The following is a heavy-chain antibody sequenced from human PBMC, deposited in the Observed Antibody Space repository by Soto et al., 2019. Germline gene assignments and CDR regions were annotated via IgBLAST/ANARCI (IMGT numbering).Heavy chain of an antibody. CDR2: IIPIFGTA. J-gene: IGHJ6*02. CDR3: ARDGGGYSGSDSEHDGMDI. D-gene: IGHD5-12*01. V-gene: IGHV1-69*01. CDR1: GGTFSSYA. Sequence: QVQLVQSGAEVKKPGSSVKVSCKASGGTFSSYAISWVRQAPGQGLEWMGGIIPIFGTANYAQKFQGRLTITADESTSTAYMELRSLRSEDTAVYYCARDGGGYSGSDSEHDGMDIWGQGTTVTVSS.